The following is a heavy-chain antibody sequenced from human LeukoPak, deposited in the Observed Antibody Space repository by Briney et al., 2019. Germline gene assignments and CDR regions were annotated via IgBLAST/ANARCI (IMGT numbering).Heavy chain of an antibody. J-gene: IGHJ3*02. V-gene: IGHV4-39*01. Sequence: SETLSLTCAVYGGSFSGYYWGWIRQPPGKGLEWIGSVYYSGSTYYNPSLKSRVTISVDTSKNQFSLKLSSVTAADTAVYYCASQYYDFWSGGNAFDIWGQGTMVTVSS. CDR3: ASQYYDFWSGGNAFDI. CDR1: GGSFSGYY. D-gene: IGHD3-3*01. CDR2: VYYSGST.